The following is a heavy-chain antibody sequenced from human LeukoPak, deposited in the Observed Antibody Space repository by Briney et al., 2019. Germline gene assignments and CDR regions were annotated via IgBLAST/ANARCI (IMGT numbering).Heavy chain of an antibody. D-gene: IGHD1-26*01. J-gene: IGHJ3*02. V-gene: IGHV3-21*01. CDR3: ARNLYTMGSTDAFDI. CDR2: ITSSGTYI. Sequence: GGSLRLSCAASGFNFNNYNMNWVRQAPGKALEWVSSITSSGTYIFYADSVKGRFTISRDNAKNSLFLQMNSLRAEDTAVYYCARNLYTMGSTDAFDIWGQGTMVTVSS. CDR1: GFNFNNYN.